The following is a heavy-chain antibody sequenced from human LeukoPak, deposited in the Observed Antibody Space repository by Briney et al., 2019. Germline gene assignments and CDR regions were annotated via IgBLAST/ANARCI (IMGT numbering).Heavy chain of an antibody. D-gene: IGHD3-22*01. CDR2: IWYDGSKK. CDR3: AKDFDSSGYYYLSPEYFQH. J-gene: IGHJ1*01. V-gene: IGHV3-33*03. Sequence: GGSLRLSCAASGFTFTNYGMHWVRQAPGKGLEWVAVIWYDGSKKYYADSVQGRFTISRDNSKNTLYLQMNSLRVEDTAVYYCAKDFDSSGYYYLSPEYFQHWGQGTLVTVSS. CDR1: GFTFTNYG.